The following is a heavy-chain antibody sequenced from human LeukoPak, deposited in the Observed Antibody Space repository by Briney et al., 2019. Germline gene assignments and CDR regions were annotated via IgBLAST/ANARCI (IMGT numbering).Heavy chain of an antibody. CDR1: GFTFSSYS. V-gene: IGHV3-48*01. CDR3: ARQRAGFTVTTSDY. D-gene: IGHD4-17*01. J-gene: IGHJ4*02. Sequence: GGSLRLSCAASGFTFSSYSMNRVRQAPGKGLEWISYISGSGSTIYFADSVKGRFTISRDNAKNSLHLQMNSLRAEDTAVYYCARQRAGFTVTTSDYWGQGTLVTVSS. CDR2: ISGSGSTI.